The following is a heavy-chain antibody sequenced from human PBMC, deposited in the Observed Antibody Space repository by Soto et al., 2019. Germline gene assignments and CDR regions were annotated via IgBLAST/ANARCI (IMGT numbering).Heavy chain of an antibody. CDR2: IKEDGSEI. J-gene: IGHJ6*04. V-gene: IGHV3-7*01. Sequence: DVQLVESGGGLVQPGGSLRLSCAASGFAFSAIWMTWVRQGPGKGLEWVASIKEDGSEIHYVDSVRGRFTVSRDNAKNSLYLQMTRLRADDTAVYYCARFSRTTDVRGKGTTVTVSS. CDR3: ARFSRTTDV. CDR1: GFAFSAIW.